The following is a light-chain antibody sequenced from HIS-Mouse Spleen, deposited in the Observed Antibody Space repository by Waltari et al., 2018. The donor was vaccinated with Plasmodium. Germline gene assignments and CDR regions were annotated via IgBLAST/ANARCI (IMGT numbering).Light chain of an antibody. V-gene: IGLV3-10*01. CDR1: ALPTKY. Sequence: SYELTQPPSVSVSPGQTARITCSGDALPTKYCYWYQQKSGQAPVLVIYEDSKRPSGIPERFSGSSSGTMATLTISGAQVEDEADYYCYSTDSSGNHRVFGGGTKLTVL. CDR3: YSTDSSGNHRV. CDR2: EDS. J-gene: IGLJ3*02.